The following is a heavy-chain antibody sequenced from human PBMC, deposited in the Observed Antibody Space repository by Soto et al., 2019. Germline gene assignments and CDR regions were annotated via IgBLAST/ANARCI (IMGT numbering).Heavy chain of an antibody. D-gene: IGHD3-22*01. CDR2: ISGSGGST. V-gene: IGHV3-23*01. J-gene: IGHJ4*02. CDR1: GFTFSSYA. CDR3: AKEDYYDSSGYWNGFDY. Sequence: GGSLRLSCAASGFTFSSYAMSWVRQAPGKGLEWVSAISGSGGSTYYADSVKGRFTISRDNSKNTLYLQMNSLRAEDTAVYYCAKEDYYDSSGYWNGFDYWGQGTLVTVSS.